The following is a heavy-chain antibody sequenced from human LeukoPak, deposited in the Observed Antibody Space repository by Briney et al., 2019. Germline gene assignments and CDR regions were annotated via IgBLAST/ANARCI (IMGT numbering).Heavy chain of an antibody. CDR2: IYYSGST. V-gene: IGHV4-39*01. CDR1: GVSISSSSYY. CDR3: ARQYDFWSGYPPVDY. J-gene: IGHJ4*02. Sequence: SETLSLTCTVSGVSISSSSYYWGWIRQPPGKWLEWIGSIYYSGSTYYNPSLKSRVTISVDTSKNQFSLKLSSVTAADTAVYYCARQYDFWSGYPPVDYWGQGTLVTVSS. D-gene: IGHD3-3*01.